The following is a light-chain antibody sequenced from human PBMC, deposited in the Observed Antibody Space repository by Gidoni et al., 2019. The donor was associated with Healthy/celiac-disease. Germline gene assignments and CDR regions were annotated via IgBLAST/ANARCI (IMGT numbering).Light chain of an antibody. CDR2: EGS. CDR1: SSDVGSYHL. CDR3: CSYAGTS. V-gene: IGLV2-23*01. Sequence: QSALTQPASVSGSPGQSITISCTGTSSDVGSYHLVSWYQQHPGKAPKLMIYEGSKRPSGVSNRFSGSKSGNTASLTISGLQAEDEADYYCCSYAGTSFGTGTKVTVL. J-gene: IGLJ1*01.